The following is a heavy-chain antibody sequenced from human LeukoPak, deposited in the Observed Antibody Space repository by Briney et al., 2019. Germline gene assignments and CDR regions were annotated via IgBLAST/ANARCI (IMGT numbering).Heavy chain of an antibody. CDR1: GFTFDDYA. J-gene: IGHJ4*02. Sequence: GRSLRLSCAASGFTFDDYAMHWVRQAPGKGLEWVSGISWNSGSIGYADSVKGRFTISRDNAKNSLYLQMNSLRAEDTALYYCAKATRWGDFDYWGQGTLVTVSS. V-gene: IGHV3-9*01. D-gene: IGHD3-16*01. CDR2: ISWNSGSI. CDR3: AKATRWGDFDY.